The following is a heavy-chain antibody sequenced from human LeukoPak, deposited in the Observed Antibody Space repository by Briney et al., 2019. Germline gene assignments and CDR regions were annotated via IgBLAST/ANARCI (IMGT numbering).Heavy chain of an antibody. D-gene: IGHD3-16*02. J-gene: IGHJ4*02. Sequence: GASVKVSCKASGYSFTSFGISWVRQAAGQGLEWMGWISAYNANTNYAQKYQGRVTMTTDTSTSTAYMELRSLRSDDTAVYFCARVFSFGDYIWGSYRYYFDYWGQGTLVTVSS. CDR1: GYSFTSFG. CDR2: ISAYNANT. CDR3: ARVFSFGDYIWGSYRYYFDY. V-gene: IGHV1-18*01.